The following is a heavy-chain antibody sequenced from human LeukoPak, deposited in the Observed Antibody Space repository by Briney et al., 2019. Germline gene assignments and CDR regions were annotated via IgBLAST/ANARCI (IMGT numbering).Heavy chain of an antibody. J-gene: IGHJ4*02. V-gene: IGHV4-38-2*02. CDR3: ARDRYGDYEGNYFDY. D-gene: IGHD4-17*01. Sequence: PSETLSLTCTVSGYSISSGYYWGWIRQPPGKGLEWIGSIYHSGSTYYNPSLKSRVTISVDTSKNQFSLKLSSVTAADTAVYYCARDRYGDYEGNYFDYWGQGTLVTVSS. CDR2: IYHSGST. CDR1: GYSISSGYY.